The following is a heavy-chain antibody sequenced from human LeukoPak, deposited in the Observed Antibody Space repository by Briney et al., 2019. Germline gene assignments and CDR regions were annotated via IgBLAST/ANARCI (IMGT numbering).Heavy chain of an antibody. J-gene: IGHJ4*02. CDR1: GGTFSSYA. CDR3: ARGPAVAGGGGIFDY. CDR2: MNPNSGNT. Sequence: ASVKVSCKASGGTFSSYAISWVRQATGQGLEWMGWMNPNSGNTGYAQKFQGRVTMTRNTSISTAYMELSSLRSEDTAVYYCARGPAVAGGGGIFDYWGQGTLVTVSS. V-gene: IGHV1-8*02. D-gene: IGHD6-19*01.